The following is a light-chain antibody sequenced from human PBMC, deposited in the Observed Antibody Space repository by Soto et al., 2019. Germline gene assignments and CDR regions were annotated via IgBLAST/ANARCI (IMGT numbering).Light chain of an antibody. CDR3: SAWDDTLSGPV. CDR1: SSNIGGNT. V-gene: IGLV1-44*01. CDR2: SDN. J-gene: IGLJ3*02. Sequence: QSVLTQPPSASGAPGLRVTTSCSGSSSNIGGNTVNWYQQLPGKAPKLLIHSDNERPSGVPGRFSGSRSGASASLAITGLQSEDEAYYYCSAWDDTLSGPVLGGGTKLTVL.